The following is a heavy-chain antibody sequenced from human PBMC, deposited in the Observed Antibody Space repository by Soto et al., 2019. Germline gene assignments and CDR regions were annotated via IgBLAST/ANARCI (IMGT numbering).Heavy chain of an antibody. V-gene: IGHV1-69*01. CDR2: IIPIFGTA. CDR1: GGTFSSYA. D-gene: IGHD3-3*01. CDR3: ARAIPGEGPEYDFWSGYYFDY. Sequence: QVQLVQSGAEVKKPGSSVKVSCKASGGTFSSYAISWVRQAPGQGLEWMGGIIPIFGTANYAQKFQGRVTITADESTSTAYMELSSLRSEDTAVYYCARAIPGEGPEYDFWSGYYFDYWGQGTLVTVSS. J-gene: IGHJ4*02.